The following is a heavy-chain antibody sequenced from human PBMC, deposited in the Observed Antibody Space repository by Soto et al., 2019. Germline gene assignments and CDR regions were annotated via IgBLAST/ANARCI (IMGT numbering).Heavy chain of an antibody. CDR2: MNYRGIT. Sequence: QVQLQESGPGLLKPSQTLSLTCTVSGGSIRSDGYYWSWIRQRSGKGLEWIGYMNYRGITYYNPSLKSRLTISEDTSNNPFSLNLNSVTAADTAVYYCAGDGLAGGDAFDIWGQGTMVVVSS. J-gene: IGHJ3*02. CDR3: AGDGLAGGDAFDI. CDR1: GGSIRSDGYY. V-gene: IGHV4-31*03. D-gene: IGHD3-10*01.